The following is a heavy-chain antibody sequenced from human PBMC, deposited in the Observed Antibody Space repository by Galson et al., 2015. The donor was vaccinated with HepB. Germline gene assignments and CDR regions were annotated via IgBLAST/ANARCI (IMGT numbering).Heavy chain of an antibody. J-gene: IGHJ4*02. CDR1: GFTFSSYA. D-gene: IGHD3-10*01. V-gene: IGHV3-30-3*01. Sequence: SLRLSCAASGFTFSSYALHWVRQAPGKGLEWVAVISYAGSNKYYADSVKGRFTISRDNSKNTLYLQMNSLRAEDTAVYYCARGNDGSGSSTLDYWGQGTLVTVSS. CDR2: ISYAGSNK. CDR3: ARGNDGSGSSTLDY.